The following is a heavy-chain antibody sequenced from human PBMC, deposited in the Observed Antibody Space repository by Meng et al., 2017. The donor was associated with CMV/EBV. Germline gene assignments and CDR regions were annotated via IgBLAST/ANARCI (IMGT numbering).Heavy chain of an antibody. D-gene: IGHD5-18*01. J-gene: IGHJ4*02. Sequence: GGSLRLSCAVSGFTFSSYSMNWVRQAPGKGLEWVSYISSSSSTIYYADSVKGRFTISRDNAKNSLYLQMNSLRAEDTAVYYWERDRTQWIQLWLQSDYWGQGTLVTVSS. V-gene: IGHV3-48*04. CDR1: GFTFSSYS. CDR3: ERDRTQWIQLWLQSDY. CDR2: ISSSSSTI.